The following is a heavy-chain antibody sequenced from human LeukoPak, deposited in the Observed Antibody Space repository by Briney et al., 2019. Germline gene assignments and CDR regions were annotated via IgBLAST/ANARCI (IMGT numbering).Heavy chain of an antibody. J-gene: IGHJ4*02. CDR1: GFSFSSYA. D-gene: IGHD4-17*01. CDR3: AKNLESYGDSATDY. V-gene: IGHV3-23*01. Sequence: GGSLRLSCAASGFSFSSYAMSWVRQAPGKGLEWVSAISGSGGSTHYADSVKGRFTISRDNSKNTLYLQMNSLRAEDTAIYYCAKNLESYGDSATDYWGQGTLVTVSS. CDR2: ISGSGGST.